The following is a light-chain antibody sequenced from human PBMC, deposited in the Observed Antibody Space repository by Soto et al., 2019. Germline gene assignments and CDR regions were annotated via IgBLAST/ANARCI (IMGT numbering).Light chain of an antibody. CDR3: QQYGNSLWT. Sequence: EIALTQSPGTLSLSPGERATLSCRASQSVSSNYLAWYQQKPGQAPRLLVYGASSRATGVPDRFSGSGSGXXXXXXXXXXEPEDFAVYYCQQYGNSLWTFGQGTKVEIK. V-gene: IGKV3-20*01. CDR2: GAS. CDR1: QSVSSNY. J-gene: IGKJ1*01.